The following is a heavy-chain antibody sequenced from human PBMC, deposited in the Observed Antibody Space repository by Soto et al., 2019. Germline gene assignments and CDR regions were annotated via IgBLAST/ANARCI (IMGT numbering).Heavy chain of an antibody. J-gene: IGHJ4*02. CDR2: LNQGGNEK. D-gene: IGHD3-22*01. CDR1: GFTFTDYW. V-gene: IGHV3-7*01. Sequence: HPGGSLRLSCAASGFTFTDYWMSWVRQAPGKGLEWVANLNQGGNEKNYLDSVKGRFTISRDNAKDSLYLQMDSLRAEDTAVYYCARAYFYGDSGNYYLDYWGQGALVTVSS. CDR3: ARAYFYGDSGNYYLDY.